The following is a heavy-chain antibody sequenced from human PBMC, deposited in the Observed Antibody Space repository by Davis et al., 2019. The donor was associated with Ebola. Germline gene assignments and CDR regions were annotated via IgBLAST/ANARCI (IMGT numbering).Heavy chain of an antibody. CDR2: VRQDGSGK. Sequence: GESLKISCAASGFSFSSYWMSWVRQAPGKGLEWVANVRQDGSGKYYVDSVKGRFTISRDNAKDSLYLQMNSLRAEDTAVYYCTRRIAESATGGYFYHWGQGTLVTVSS. V-gene: IGHV3-7*01. CDR1: GFSFSSYW. D-gene: IGHD6-13*01. CDR3: TRRIAESATGGYFYH. J-gene: IGHJ4*02.